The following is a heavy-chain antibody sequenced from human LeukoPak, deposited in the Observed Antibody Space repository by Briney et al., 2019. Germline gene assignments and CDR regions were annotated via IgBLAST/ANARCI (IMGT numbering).Heavy chain of an antibody. CDR1: GFTFSTYW. D-gene: IGHD5-12*01. CDR2: IKNDGSEK. V-gene: IGHV3-7*01. CDR3: ARESTPWRGHVDL. J-gene: IGHJ4*02. Sequence: DPGGSLRLSCEASGFTFSTYWMTWVRQAPGKGLEWVAHIKNDGSEKYYVGSVEGRFTISRDNAKNSVYLEMNSLRAEDTAVYSCARESTPWRGHVDLWGQGTLVIVSS.